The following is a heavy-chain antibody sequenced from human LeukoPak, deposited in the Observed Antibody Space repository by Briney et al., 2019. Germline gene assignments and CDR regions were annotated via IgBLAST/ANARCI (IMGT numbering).Heavy chain of an antibody. CDR2: IYYSGST. J-gene: IGHJ4*02. CDR3: AREGAMVRGVNLFDY. V-gene: IGHV4-39*07. D-gene: IGHD3-10*01. CDR1: GGSISSSSYY. Sequence: PSETLSLTCTVSGGSISSSSYYWGWIRQPPGKGLEWIGSIYYSGSTNYNPSLKSRVTISVDTSKNQFSLKLSSVTAADTAVYYCAREGAMVRGVNLFDYRGQGTLVTVSS.